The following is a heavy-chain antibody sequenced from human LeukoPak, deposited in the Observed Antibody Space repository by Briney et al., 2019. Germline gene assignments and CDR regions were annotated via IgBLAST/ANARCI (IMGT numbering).Heavy chain of an antibody. CDR1: GGSISSYY. J-gene: IGHJ4*02. V-gene: IGHV4-4*07. D-gene: IGHD5-12*01. CDR2: IYTSGST. Sequence: SETLSLTCTVSGGSISSYYWSWLRQPAGKGLEWIGRIYTSGSTNYNPSLKSRVTISLDTSKNQFSLKLNSVTAADTAVYYCARDSWLLHIDFWGQGILVTVSS. CDR3: ARDSWLLHIDF.